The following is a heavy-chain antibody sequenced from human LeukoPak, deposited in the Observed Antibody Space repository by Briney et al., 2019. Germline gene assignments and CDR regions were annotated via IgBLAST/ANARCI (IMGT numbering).Heavy chain of an antibody. Sequence: SVKVSCKASGGTFSSYAISWVRQAPGQGLEWMGVIIPIFGTANYAQKFQGRVTITADESTSTAYMELRSLRSDDTAVYYCARNHYTGIYYALFHYWGQGTLVTVSS. D-gene: IGHD1-26*01. CDR1: GGTFSSYA. J-gene: IGHJ4*02. CDR3: ARNHYTGIYYALFHY. V-gene: IGHV1-69*13. CDR2: IIPIFGTA.